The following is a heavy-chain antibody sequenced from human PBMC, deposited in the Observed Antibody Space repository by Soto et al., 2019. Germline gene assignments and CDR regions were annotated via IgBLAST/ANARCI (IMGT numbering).Heavy chain of an antibody. D-gene: IGHD5-18*01. CDR3: ARDPDGYSYGYNWFDP. J-gene: IGHJ5*02. CDR1: GYTFTGYY. V-gene: IGHV1-2*02. Sequence: GASVKVSCKASGYTFTGYYMHWVRQAPGQGLEWMGWINPNSGGTNYAQKFQGRVTMTRDTSISTAYMELSRLRSDDTAVYYCARDPDGYSYGYNWFDPWGQGTLVTVSS. CDR2: INPNSGGT.